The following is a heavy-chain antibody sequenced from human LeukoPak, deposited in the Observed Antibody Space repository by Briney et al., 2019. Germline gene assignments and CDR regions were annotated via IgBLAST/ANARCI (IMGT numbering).Heavy chain of an antibody. V-gene: IGHV3-23*01. J-gene: IGHJ4*02. D-gene: IGHD3-22*01. Sequence: GGSLRLSCAASGFTFSSYAMSWVRQAPGKGLEWVSAISGSGGSTYYADSVKGRFTISRDNSKNTLYLQMNSLRAEDTAVYYCAKDSYYYDSSGYWDYWGQGTLVTVSS. CDR2: ISGSGGST. CDR1: GFTFSSYA. CDR3: AKDSYYYDSSGYWDY.